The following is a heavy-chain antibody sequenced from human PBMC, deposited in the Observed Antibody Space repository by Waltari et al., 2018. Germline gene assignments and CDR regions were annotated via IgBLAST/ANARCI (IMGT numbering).Heavy chain of an antibody. CDR1: GYTFTDYH. Sequence: QVQLVQSGAEVTKPGASVKVSCKPSGYTFTDYHIPWVRQAPGQGLAWMGWINPKSGGTYYAQTFQGWVTMTRDTSTSTVYMELSSLKSDDTAVYYCARRSCTGECYAPYVYWGQGSLVTVSS. J-gene: IGHJ4*02. D-gene: IGHD2-8*02. CDR2: INPKSGGT. CDR3: ARRSCTGECYAPYVY. V-gene: IGHV1-2*04.